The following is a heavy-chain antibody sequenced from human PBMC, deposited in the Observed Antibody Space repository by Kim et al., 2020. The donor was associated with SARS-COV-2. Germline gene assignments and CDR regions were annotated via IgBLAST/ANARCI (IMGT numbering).Heavy chain of an antibody. CDR3: ARGNPYYYYGMDV. Sequence: YPGSVKGRFTISRENAKNSLYLQMNSLRAGDTAVYYCARGNPYYYYGMDVGGQGTTVTVSS. V-gene: IGHV3-13*01. J-gene: IGHJ6*02.